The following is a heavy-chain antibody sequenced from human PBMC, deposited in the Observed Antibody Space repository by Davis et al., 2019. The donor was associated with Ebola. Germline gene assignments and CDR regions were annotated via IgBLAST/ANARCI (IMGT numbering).Heavy chain of an antibody. CDR2: IYYSGST. V-gene: IGHV4-39*01. D-gene: IGHD6-13*01. CDR3: ARRGFSSSWYGAPFDI. J-gene: IGHJ3*02. CDR1: GGSFSSYY. Sequence: SETLSLTCAVYGGSFSSYYWGWIRQPPGKGLEWIGSIYYSGSTYYNPSLKSRVTISVDTSKNQFSLKLSSVTAADTAVYYCARRGFSSSWYGAPFDIWGQGTMVTVSS.